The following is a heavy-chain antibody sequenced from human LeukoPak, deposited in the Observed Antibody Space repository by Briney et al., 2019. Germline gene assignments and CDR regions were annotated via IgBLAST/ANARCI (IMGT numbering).Heavy chain of an antibody. Sequence: PGGSVRLSCAASGFTFNKYWMIWLGQAPGKGLEWVANIKQDGSEKYYVDSVKGRFTISRDNAKNSLYLQMNSLRVEDTALYYCAIRRRGYSPIDSWGQGTLVTVSS. J-gene: IGHJ4*02. CDR2: IKQDGSEK. D-gene: IGHD5-18*01. CDR3: AIRRRGYSPIDS. V-gene: IGHV3-7*01. CDR1: GFTFNKYW.